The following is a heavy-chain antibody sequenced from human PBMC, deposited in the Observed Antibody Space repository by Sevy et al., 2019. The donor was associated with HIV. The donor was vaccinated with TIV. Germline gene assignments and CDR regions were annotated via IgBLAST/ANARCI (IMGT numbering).Heavy chain of an antibody. J-gene: IGHJ4*02. Sequence: GGSLRLSCAASGFSFSNYEMNWVRQAPGKGLEWISYISSSGSRIYYADSVRGRFIISRDNAKNSLYLQMSSLRAEDTAVYYCARDLPPSATTVAHFDFWGQGTLVTVSS. D-gene: IGHD4-17*01. V-gene: IGHV3-48*03. CDR2: ISSSGSRI. CDR3: ARDLPPSATTVAHFDF. CDR1: GFSFSNYE.